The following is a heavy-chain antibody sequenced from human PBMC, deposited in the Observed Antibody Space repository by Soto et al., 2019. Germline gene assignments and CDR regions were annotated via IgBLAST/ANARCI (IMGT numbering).Heavy chain of an antibody. CDR1: GGYIISGGCY. V-gene: IGHV4-31*03. CDR3: ARWWSGSRQGFDP. D-gene: IGHD3-3*01. Sequence: SETQSVTCTVSGGYIISGGCYWSWIRKHPGKGLEWIGYIYYSGSTYYNPSLKSRVTISVDTSKNQFSLKLSSVTAADTAVYYCARWWSGSRQGFDPWGQGTLVTVSS. J-gene: IGHJ5*02. CDR2: IYYSGST.